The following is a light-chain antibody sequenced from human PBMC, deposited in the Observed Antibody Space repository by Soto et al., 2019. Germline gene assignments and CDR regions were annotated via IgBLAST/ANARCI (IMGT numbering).Light chain of an antibody. CDR3: QKFNKWPWT. CDR1: QSVGSN. Sequence: IILTQSPVTLSVSPVERATLSCRASQSVGSNLAWYQQKPGQAPRLLIYGASTRATGVPPRFSGSGSGTEFTLTISSLQSEDFAVYYCQKFNKWPWTFGQGTKVDIK. V-gene: IGKV3-15*01. J-gene: IGKJ1*01. CDR2: GAS.